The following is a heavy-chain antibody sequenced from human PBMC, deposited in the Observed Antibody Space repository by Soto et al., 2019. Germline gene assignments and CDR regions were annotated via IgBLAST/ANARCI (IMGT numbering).Heavy chain of an antibody. J-gene: IGHJ6*02. D-gene: IGHD4-4*01. Sequence: PGGSLRLSCSASGFTFSSYAMRWVRQAPGKGLEYVSAISSNGGSTYYADSVKGRFTISRDNSKNTLYLQMSSLRAEDTAVYYCVKGHLTTVIGYYYYGMDVWGQGTTVTVSS. V-gene: IGHV3-64D*06. CDR2: ISSNGGST. CDR1: GFTFSSYA. CDR3: VKGHLTTVIGYYYYGMDV.